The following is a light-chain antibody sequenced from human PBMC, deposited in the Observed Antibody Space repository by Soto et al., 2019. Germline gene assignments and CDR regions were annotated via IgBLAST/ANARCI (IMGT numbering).Light chain of an antibody. CDR1: MRDIGAYNL. CDR3: SSLTSRSSLI. V-gene: IGLV2-14*01. J-gene: IGLJ2*01. Sequence: QSVLTQPASVSGSPGKSITIFCAGTMRDIGAYNLVSWYQQHPGRAPQLIIYEVRNRPSGSSFRFSGSKSGNTASLTISGLQAEDEADYYCSSLTSRSSLICGGGTKLTVL. CDR2: EVR.